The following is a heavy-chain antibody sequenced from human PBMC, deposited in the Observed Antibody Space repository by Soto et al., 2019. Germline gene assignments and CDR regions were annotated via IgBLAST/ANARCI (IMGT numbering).Heavy chain of an antibody. CDR1: GGTFGSHT. CDR3: ARDGGTSAQPYFFDF. D-gene: IGHD2-8*02. Sequence: QVQLVQSGAQVKKPGSSVKVSCKASGGTFGSHTIAWVRLAPGRGLEWMGGIVPIFGSPNYAQKFQGRVTITAHESSSTVYMELSSLRPGDPAVYYCARDGGTSAQPYFFDFWGQGTLVTVSS. V-gene: IGHV1-69*01. J-gene: IGHJ4*02. CDR2: IVPIFGSP.